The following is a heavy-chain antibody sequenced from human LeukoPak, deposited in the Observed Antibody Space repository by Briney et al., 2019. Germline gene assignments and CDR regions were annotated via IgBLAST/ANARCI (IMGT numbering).Heavy chain of an antibody. D-gene: IGHD4-23*01. CDR2: MNPNSANT. J-gene: IGHJ4*02. Sequence: ASVKVSCKASGYTFTGYYMHWVRQATGQGLEWMGWMNPNSANTGYEQKFQGRVTITRNTSISTAYMELSSLRSEDTAVYYCARRWSYYFDYWGQGTLVTVSS. V-gene: IGHV1-8*03. CDR3: ARRWSYYFDY. CDR1: GYTFTGYY.